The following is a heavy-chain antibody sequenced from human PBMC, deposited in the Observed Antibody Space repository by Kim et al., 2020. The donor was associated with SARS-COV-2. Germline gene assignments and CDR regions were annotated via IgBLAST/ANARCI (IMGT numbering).Heavy chain of an antibody. J-gene: IGHJ3*02. CDR1: GFTFSSYA. CDR2: ISGSGGST. D-gene: IGHD3-16*01. V-gene: IGHV3-23*01. Sequence: GGSLRLSCAASGFTFSSYAMSWVRQAPGKGLEWVSAISGSGGSTYYADSVKGRFTISRDNSKNTLYLQMNSLRAEDTAVYYCAKDLRRGRSLSHAFDIWGQGTMVTVSS. CDR3: AKDLRRGRSLSHAFDI.